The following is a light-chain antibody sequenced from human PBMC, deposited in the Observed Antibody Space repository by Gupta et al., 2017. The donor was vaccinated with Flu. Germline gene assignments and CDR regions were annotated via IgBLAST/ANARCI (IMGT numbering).Light chain of an antibody. J-gene: IGLJ1*01. V-gene: IGLV1-47*01. CDR1: SSNIGSNY. CDR2: RNN. Sequence: QSVLTQPPSASGTPGQRVTISCSGSSSNIGSNYVYWYQQLPGTAPKLLLYRNNQRPSGVPDRVSGSKSGTSAALAISGLRSEEEADYYCEAWEDSLSGFYVFGTGTKVTVL. CDR3: EAWEDSLSGFYV.